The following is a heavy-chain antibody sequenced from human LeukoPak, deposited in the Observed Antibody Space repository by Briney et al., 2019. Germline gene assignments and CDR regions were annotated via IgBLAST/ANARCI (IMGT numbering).Heavy chain of an antibody. J-gene: IGHJ4*02. CDR3: AKGGNIVHWGSGGDS. V-gene: IGHV3-23*01. CDR1: GFSFRSYD. D-gene: IGHD7-27*01. CDR2: ISGSGGRT. Sequence: PAGSLRLSCAASGFSFRSYDMSWVRHAPGNVLEWVSAISGSGGRTNYADSVKGRFTISRDNSKNTLYLQVNSLRAEDTAVYFCAKGGNIVHWGSGGDSWGQGTLVTVSS.